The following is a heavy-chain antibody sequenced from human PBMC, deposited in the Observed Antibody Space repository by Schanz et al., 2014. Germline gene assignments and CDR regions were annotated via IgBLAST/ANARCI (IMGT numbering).Heavy chain of an antibody. CDR1: GFTFSTYA. V-gene: IGHV3-30*04. CDR3: ARRYSGRYCFDY. CDR2: ISYDGSNK. J-gene: IGHJ4*02. Sequence: VQLVESGGGLVQPGGSLRLSCAASGFTFSTYAIHWVRQAPGKGLEWVAVISYDGSNKYYADSVKGRFTISRDNAKNSLSLQMDRLRDEDTAVYYCARRYSGRYCFDYWGQGTLVAVSS. D-gene: IGHD1-26*01.